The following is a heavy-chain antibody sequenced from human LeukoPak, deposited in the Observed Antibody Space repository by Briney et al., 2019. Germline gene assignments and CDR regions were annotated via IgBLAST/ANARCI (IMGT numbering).Heavy chain of an antibody. Sequence: SETLSLTCAVYGGSFSGYYWSWIRQPPGKGLEWIGEINHSGSTNYNPSLKSRATISVDTSKNQFSLKLSSVTAADTAVYYCARGLAARVGNYWGQGTLVTVSS. J-gene: IGHJ4*02. D-gene: IGHD6-6*01. CDR1: GGSFSGYY. V-gene: IGHV4-34*01. CDR3: ARGLAARVGNY. CDR2: INHSGST.